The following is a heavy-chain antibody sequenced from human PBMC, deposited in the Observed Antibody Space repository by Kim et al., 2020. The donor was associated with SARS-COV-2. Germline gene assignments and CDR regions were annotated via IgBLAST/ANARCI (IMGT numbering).Heavy chain of an antibody. V-gene: IGHV4-34*01. CDR2: INHSGST. CDR1: GGSFSGYY. D-gene: IGHD6-19*01. Sequence: SQTLSLTCAVYGGSFSGYYWSWIRQPPGKGLEWIGEINHSGSTNYNPSLKSRVTISVDTSKNQFSLKLSSVTAADTAVYYCARGCYIAVAGRRGGCYYGMDVWGQGTTVTVSS. CDR3: ARGCYIAVAGRRGGCYYGMDV. J-gene: IGHJ6*02.